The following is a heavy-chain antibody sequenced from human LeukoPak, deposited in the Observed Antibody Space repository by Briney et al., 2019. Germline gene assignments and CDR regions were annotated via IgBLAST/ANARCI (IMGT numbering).Heavy chain of an antibody. CDR3: AKYGSGSYSYMDV. CDR1: GFTFNNYG. CDR2: IRYDGSNT. J-gene: IGHJ6*03. D-gene: IGHD3-10*01. V-gene: IGHV3-30*02. Sequence: GGSLRLSCAASGFTFNNYGMHWVRQAPGKGLEWLAFIRYDGSNTYYADSVKGRFTVSRDDSKNTLYLQMNSLRGDDTAVYYCAKYGSGSYSYMDVWGKGTTVTISS.